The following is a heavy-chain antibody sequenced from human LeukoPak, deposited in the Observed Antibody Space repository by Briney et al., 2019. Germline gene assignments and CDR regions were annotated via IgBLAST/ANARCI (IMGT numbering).Heavy chain of an antibody. V-gene: IGHV4-4*09. Sequence: SETLSLTCTVSGASISSYYWSWIRQAPGKGLEWIGYIYTSGRTNYNPSLKSRVTISVDTSKNQFSLRLSSVTAADTAVYYCARGGNSFGYWGQGTLLTVSS. D-gene: IGHD3-16*01. J-gene: IGHJ4*02. CDR1: GASISSYY. CDR2: IYTSGRT. CDR3: ARGGNSFGY.